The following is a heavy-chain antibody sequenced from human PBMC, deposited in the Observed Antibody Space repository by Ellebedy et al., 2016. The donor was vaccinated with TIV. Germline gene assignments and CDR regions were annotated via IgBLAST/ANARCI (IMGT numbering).Heavy chain of an antibody. J-gene: IGHJ6*02. CDR2: IYHSGGA. CDR3: ARRNCGSDCYGMDV. V-gene: IGHV4-30-2*01. CDR1: GGSISSGGYS. D-gene: IGHD2-21*01. Sequence: MPSETLSLTCAVSGGSISSGGYSRSWTRQPPGKGLEWIGYIYHSGGAYYSPSLKSRVTISVDRSKNQFSLRLTSVTAADTAVYYCARRNCGSDCYGMDVWGQGTTVTVSS.